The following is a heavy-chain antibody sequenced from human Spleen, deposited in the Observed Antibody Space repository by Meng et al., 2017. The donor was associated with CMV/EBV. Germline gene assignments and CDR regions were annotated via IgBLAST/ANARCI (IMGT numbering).Heavy chain of an antibody. D-gene: IGHD6-19*01. Sequence: FTFSNYAMTWVRQAPGKGLEWVAAISGSATSTYYADSVKGRFTISRDNSKNSLYLQMNSLRAEDTAVYYCARGGWSIAVASSQYFDLWGRGTLVTVSS. CDR1: FTFSNYA. V-gene: IGHV3-23*01. J-gene: IGHJ2*01. CDR2: ISGSATST. CDR3: ARGGWSIAVASSQYFDL.